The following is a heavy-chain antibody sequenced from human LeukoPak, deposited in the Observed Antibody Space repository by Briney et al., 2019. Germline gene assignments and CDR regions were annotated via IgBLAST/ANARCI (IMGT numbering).Heavy chain of an antibody. J-gene: IGHJ4*02. CDR3: AREGGYPPYYFDY. V-gene: IGHV4-4*02. D-gene: IGHD3-22*01. CDR2: TYHSGST. CDR1: GGSISSSNW. Sequence: PSGTLSLTCAVSGGSISSSNWWSWVRQPPGKGLEWIGETYHSGSTNYNPSLKSRVTISVDKSKNQFSLNLSSVTAADTAVYYCAREGGYPPYYFDYWGQGTLVTVSS.